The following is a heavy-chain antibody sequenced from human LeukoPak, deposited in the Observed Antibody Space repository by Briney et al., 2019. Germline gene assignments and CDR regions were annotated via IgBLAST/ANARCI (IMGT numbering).Heavy chain of an antibody. Sequence: PGGSLRLSCAASGFNFSSYAVSWVRQAPGKGLEWVSTYSGSGGTTHYADSVMGRFTISRDNSKNTVYLQMSSLRAEDTAVYYCATGGYSSSWRNYFDYWGQGTLGTVSA. CDR3: ATGGYSSSWRNYFDY. J-gene: IGHJ4*02. D-gene: IGHD6-13*01. CDR1: GFNFSSYA. V-gene: IGHV3-23*01. CDR2: YSGSGGTT.